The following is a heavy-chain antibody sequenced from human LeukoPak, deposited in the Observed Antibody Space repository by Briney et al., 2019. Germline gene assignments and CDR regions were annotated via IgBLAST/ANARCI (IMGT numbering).Heavy chain of an antibody. CDR1: GLTVSSNY. V-gene: IGHV3-66*01. J-gene: IGHJ4*02. CDR3: ACRSRWPLAGIDY. CDR2: IYPGGDT. D-gene: IGHD5-24*01. Sequence: PXGSLXLSCAASGLTVSSNYMTWVRQGPGKGLEWVSVIYPGGDTYYADSVKGRFIISRDTSKNTLYLQMASLSAEDTAVYYCACRSRWPLAGIDYWGRGTLVTVSS.